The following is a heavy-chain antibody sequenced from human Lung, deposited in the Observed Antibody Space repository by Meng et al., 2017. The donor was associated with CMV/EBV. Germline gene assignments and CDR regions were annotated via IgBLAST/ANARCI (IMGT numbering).Heavy chain of an antibody. Sequence: SETLSLTCTVSGGSVSSSSYYWSWIRQPPGKGLEWIGYVHYSGSTNYNPSLKSRVTISLDTSKNQFSLRLSSVTAADTAVYFCARFLNSWFYFDSWGQGTPVTVSS. CDR2: VHYSGST. V-gene: IGHV4-61*01. CDR1: GGSVSSSSYY. D-gene: IGHD6-13*01. CDR3: ARFLNSWFYFDS. J-gene: IGHJ4*02.